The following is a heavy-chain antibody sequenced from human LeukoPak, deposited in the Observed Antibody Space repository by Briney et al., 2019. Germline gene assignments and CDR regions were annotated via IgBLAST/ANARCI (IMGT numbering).Heavy chain of an antibody. CDR1: GYTFTSYG. D-gene: IGHD3-22*01. V-gene: IGHV1-18*01. J-gene: IGHJ4*02. CDR2: ISAYNGNT. Sequence: GASVKVSCKASGYTFTSYGISWVRQAPGQGLEWMGWISAYNGNTNYAQKLQGRVTMTTDTSTGTAYMELRSLRSDDTAVYYCARDLSRYYYDSSGYYYDYWGQGTLVTVSS. CDR3: ARDLSRYYYDSSGYYYDY.